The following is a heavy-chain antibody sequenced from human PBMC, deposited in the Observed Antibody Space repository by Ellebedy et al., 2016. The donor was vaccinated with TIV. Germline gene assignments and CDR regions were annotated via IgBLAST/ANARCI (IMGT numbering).Heavy chain of an antibody. CDR1: GFTFSSYS. J-gene: IGHJ3*02. CDR2: ISVLSAGTT. Sequence: GGSLRLXCAASGFTFSSYSVNWVRQAPGKGLEWVSYISVLSAGTTFYADSVKGRFIISRNDAQNSLYLQMNSLRAEDTALYYCVRDHRWAFDIWGQGTMVTVSS. V-gene: IGHV3-48*01. CDR3: VRDHRWAFDI. D-gene: IGHD4-23*01.